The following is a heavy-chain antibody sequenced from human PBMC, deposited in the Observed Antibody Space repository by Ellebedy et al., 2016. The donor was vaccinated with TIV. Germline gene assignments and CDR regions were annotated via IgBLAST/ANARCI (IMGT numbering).Heavy chain of an antibody. Sequence: SVKVSCKASGGTFSSYAISWVRQAPGQGLEWMGGSIPIFGTANYAQKFQGRVTITADESTSTAYMELSSLRSEDTAVDYCARAGEGYEYRDRLGYWGQGTLVTVSS. V-gene: IGHV1-69*13. CDR1: GGTFSSYA. CDR3: ARAGEGYEYRDRLGY. D-gene: IGHD5-12*01. CDR2: SIPIFGTA. J-gene: IGHJ4*02.